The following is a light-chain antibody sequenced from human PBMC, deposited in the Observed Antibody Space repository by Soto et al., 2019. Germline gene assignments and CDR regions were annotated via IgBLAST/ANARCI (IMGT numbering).Light chain of an antibody. CDR1: QRMSGF. CDR3: QHYSSNSGT. J-gene: IGKJ1*01. V-gene: IGKV1-5*01. CDR2: DAS. Sequence: DIQMTQSPSTLSASVGDRVTITCRASQRMSGFLAWYQQKPGKAPQLLISDASSLESGVPSRFSGGGSGTAFTLTISSLQPEDFATYYCQHYSSNSGTFGAGTKVEIK.